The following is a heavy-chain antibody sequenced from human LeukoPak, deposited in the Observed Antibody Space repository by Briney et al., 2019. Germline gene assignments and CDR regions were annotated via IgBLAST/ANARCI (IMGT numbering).Heavy chain of an antibody. D-gene: IGHD2-15*01. J-gene: IGHJ6*02. CDR3: ARSVVEDYYYGMDV. CDR2: ISYDGSRK. CDR1: GFTFSSYA. V-gene: IGHV3-30-3*01. Sequence: GGSLRLSCAASGFTFSSYAMHWVRQAPGKGLEWVAIISYDGSRKYYADSVKGRFTISRDNSKDTLYLQMISLRAEDTAVYYCARSVVEDYYYGMDVWGHGTTVTVSS.